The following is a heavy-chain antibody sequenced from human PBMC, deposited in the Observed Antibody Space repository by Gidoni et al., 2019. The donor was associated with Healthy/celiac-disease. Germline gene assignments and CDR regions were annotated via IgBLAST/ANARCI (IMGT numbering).Heavy chain of an antibody. CDR1: GWSFSGYY. Sequence: QVQLQQWGAGLLKPSETLSLTCAVYGWSFSGYYWSWIRQPPGKGLEWIGEINHSGSTNYNPSLKSRVTISVDTSKNQFSLKLSSVTAADTAVYYCAREFLRGYYIDYWGQGTLVTVSS. V-gene: IGHV4-34*01. CDR3: AREFLRGYYIDY. CDR2: INHSGST. D-gene: IGHD3-22*01. J-gene: IGHJ4*02.